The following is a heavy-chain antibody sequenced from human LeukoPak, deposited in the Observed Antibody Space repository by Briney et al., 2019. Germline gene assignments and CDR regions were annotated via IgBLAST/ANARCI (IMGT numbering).Heavy chain of an antibody. J-gene: IGHJ5*02. Sequence: SVKVSCKASGGTFSSYAISWVRQAPRQGLEWMGGIIPIIGTANYAQKFQGRVTITADKSTSTAYMELSSLRSEDTAVYYCAREAIVVVPAAMEGASRFDPWGQGSLVTVSS. D-gene: IGHD2-2*01. CDR3: AREAIVVVPAAMEGASRFDP. V-gene: IGHV1-69*06. CDR2: IIPIIGTA. CDR1: GGTFSSYA.